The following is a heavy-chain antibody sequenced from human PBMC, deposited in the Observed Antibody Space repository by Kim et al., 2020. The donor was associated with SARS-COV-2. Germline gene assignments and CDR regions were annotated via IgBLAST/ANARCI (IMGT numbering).Heavy chain of an antibody. D-gene: IGHD3-10*01. J-gene: IGHJ4*02. Sequence: SETLSLTCTVSGGSISNSDYFWGWIRQPPGKGLEWIGSIYYSGSTYYNPSLKSRVTISVDTSKNQFSLKLSSVTAADTVVYYCARDPFYGSGSYTGDYWGQGTLVTVSS. CDR3: ARDPFYGSGSYTGDY. CDR1: GGSISNSDYF. CDR2: IYYSGST. V-gene: IGHV4-39*07.